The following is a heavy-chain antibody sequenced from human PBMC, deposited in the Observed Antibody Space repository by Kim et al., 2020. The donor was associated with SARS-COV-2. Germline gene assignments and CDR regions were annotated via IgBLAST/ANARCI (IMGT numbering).Heavy chain of an antibody. V-gene: IGHV3-21*01. D-gene: IGHD3-22*01. J-gene: IGHJ4*02. CDR3: ARDFHPYYDSSGGGY. Sequence: DSGKGRFTIPRDNAKNSLYLQMNSLRAEDTAVYYCARDFHPYYDSSGGGYWGQGTLVTVSS.